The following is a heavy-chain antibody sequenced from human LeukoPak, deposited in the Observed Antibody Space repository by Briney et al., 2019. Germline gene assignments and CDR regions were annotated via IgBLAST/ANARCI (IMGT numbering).Heavy chain of an antibody. CDR3: ATPRRGYYDSSGDFDAFDI. V-gene: IGHV1-24*01. Sequence: ASVKVSCKVSGYNLTELSMHWVRQAPGKGLEWMGGFDPEDGETIYAQKFQGRVTMTEDTSTDTAYMELSSLRSEDTAVYYCATPRRGYYDSSGDFDAFDIWGQGTMVTVSS. CDR2: FDPEDGET. J-gene: IGHJ3*02. CDR1: GYNLTELS. D-gene: IGHD3-22*01.